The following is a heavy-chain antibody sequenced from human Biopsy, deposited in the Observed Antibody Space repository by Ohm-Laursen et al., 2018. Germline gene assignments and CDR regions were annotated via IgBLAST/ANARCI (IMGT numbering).Heavy chain of an antibody. Sequence: GSLRLSCTASGFTFGDYYMSWIRQAPGKGLEWLSYISGIGVTKMYADSVKGRFTVSRDNAKNSLYLEMNNLTVEDTAVYYCATDGAGSYNENWGQGTLVSVSS. D-gene: IGHD3-10*01. CDR2: ISGIGVTK. CDR1: GFTFGDYY. V-gene: IGHV3-11*01. CDR3: ATDGAGSYNEN. J-gene: IGHJ4*02.